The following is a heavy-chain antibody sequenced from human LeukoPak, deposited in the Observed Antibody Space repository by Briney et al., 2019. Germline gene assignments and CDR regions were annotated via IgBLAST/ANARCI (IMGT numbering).Heavy chain of an antibody. CDR1: GFTFSSYS. V-gene: IGHV3-21*01. D-gene: IGHD3-10*01. Sequence: PGGSLRLSCAASGFTFSSYSMNWVRQAPGKGLEWVSSISSSSSYIYYADSVKGRFTISRDNAENSLYLQMNSLRAEDTAVYYCARDFGWFGSPGYYGMDVWGQGTTVTVSS. CDR3: ARDFGWFGSPGYYGMDV. J-gene: IGHJ6*02. CDR2: ISSSSSYI.